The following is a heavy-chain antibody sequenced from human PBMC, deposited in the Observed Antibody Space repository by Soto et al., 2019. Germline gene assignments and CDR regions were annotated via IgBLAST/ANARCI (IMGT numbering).Heavy chain of an antibody. CDR1: GGTFSSYA. D-gene: IGHD5-18*01. CDR2: IIPISGTA. J-gene: IGHJ5*02. Sequence: QVQLVQSGAEVKKPGSSVKVSCKASGGTFSSYAISWVRQAPGQGLEWMGGIIPISGTANYAQNFQGRVKITADESTRTAYMGLSSLRSEDTAVYYCAKGAYSYVKLDWFDPWGQGTLVTVSS. CDR3: AKGAYSYVKLDWFDP. V-gene: IGHV1-69*01.